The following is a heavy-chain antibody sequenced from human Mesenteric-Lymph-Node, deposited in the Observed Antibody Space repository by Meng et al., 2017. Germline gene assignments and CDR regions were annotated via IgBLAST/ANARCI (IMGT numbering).Heavy chain of an antibody. CDR3: ARHEHYFDF. CDR2: INDSGDT. CDR1: GGSFSHYY. J-gene: IGHJ4*02. V-gene: IGHV4-34*02. Sequence: QVPLKQWGGGLVKPSETLSLPCAVYGGSFSHYYWSWIRQAPGKGLEWIGEINDSGDTNYNPSLSSRATISVDTSKNQFSLKLSSVTAADTAMYYCARHEHYFDFWGQGTLVTVSS.